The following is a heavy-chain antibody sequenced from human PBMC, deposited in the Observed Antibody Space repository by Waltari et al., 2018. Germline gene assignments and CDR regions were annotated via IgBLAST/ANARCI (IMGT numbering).Heavy chain of an antibody. Sequence: EVQPVQSGAAVKKPGESLKISCKGSAYSFTNYWNRCARHRPGKGLEWMGIIYPGDSDTRYSPSFQGQVTISADKSISTAYLQWSSLKASDTAMYYCARHGVATSHWYFDLWGRGTLVTVSS. CDR2: IYPGDSDT. J-gene: IGHJ2*01. CDR1: AYSFTNYW. V-gene: IGHV5-51*01. CDR3: ARHGVATSHWYFDL. D-gene: IGHD5-12*01.